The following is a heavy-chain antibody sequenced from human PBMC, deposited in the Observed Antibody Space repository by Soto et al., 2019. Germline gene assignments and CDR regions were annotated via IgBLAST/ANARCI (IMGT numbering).Heavy chain of an antibody. J-gene: IGHJ4*02. CDR2: IIPIFGTA. Sequence: SVKVSCKASGVTFSSYAISWVRQAPGQGLEWMGGIIPIFGTANYAQKFQGRVTITADESTSTAYMELSSLRSEDTAVYYCARIPDLGYCSGGSCYYFDYWGQGTLVTVSS. D-gene: IGHD2-15*01. CDR1: GVTFSSYA. V-gene: IGHV1-69*13. CDR3: ARIPDLGYCSGGSCYYFDY.